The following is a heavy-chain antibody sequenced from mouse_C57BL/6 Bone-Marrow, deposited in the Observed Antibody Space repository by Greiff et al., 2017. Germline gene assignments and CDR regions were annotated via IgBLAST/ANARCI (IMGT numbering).Heavy chain of an antibody. CDR2: INPSSGYT. CDR1: GYTFTSYT. J-gene: IGHJ2*01. D-gene: IGHD1-1*01. CDR3: ARRYGSNYFCD. Sequence: LEESGAELARPGASVSMSCKASGYTFTSYTMHWVKQRPGQGLEWIGYINPSSGYTKYNQKFKDKATLTADKSSSTAYMQLSSLTSEDSAVYYCARRYGSNYFCDWGHGTTLTVSS. V-gene: IGHV1-4*01.